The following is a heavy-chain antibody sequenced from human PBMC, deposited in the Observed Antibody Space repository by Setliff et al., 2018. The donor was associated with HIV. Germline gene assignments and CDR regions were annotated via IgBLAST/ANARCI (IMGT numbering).Heavy chain of an antibody. CDR1: GFIFSSYS. D-gene: IGHD7-27*01. CDR3: AADLHWAFDY. CDR2: IYPDSNNI. J-gene: IGHJ4*02. Sequence: GGSLRLSCAASGFIFSSYSMNWVRQAPGKGLEWVSHIYPDSNNIDYTDSVKGRFTISRDTAKNSLYLQMNSLRAEDAAVYYCAADLHWAFDYWGQGSLVTVSS. V-gene: IGHV3-48*01.